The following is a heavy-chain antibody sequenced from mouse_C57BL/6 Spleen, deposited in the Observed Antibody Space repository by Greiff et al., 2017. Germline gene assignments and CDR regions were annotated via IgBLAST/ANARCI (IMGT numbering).Heavy chain of an antibody. J-gene: IGHJ4*01. CDR3: ARGSYYSNNYAMDY. D-gene: IGHD2-5*01. V-gene: IGHV1-72*01. CDR2: IDPNSGGT. CDR1: GYTFTSYW. Sequence: VKLQQPGAELVKPGASVKLSCKASGYTFTSYWMHWVKQRPGRGLEWIGRIDPNSGGTKYNEKFKSKATLTVDKPSSTAYMQLSSLTSEDSAVYYCARGSYYSNNYAMDYWGQGTSVTVSS.